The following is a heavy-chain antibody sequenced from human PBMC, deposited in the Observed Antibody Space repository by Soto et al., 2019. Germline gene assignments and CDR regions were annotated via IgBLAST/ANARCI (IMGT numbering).Heavy chain of an antibody. V-gene: IGHV4-59*01. CDR3: ARDRYFYDSAGYYRTLDS. CDR2: IFHSGIT. CDR1: GGSFNDDY. J-gene: IGHJ5*01. D-gene: IGHD3-22*01. Sequence: KASETLSLTCTISGGSFNDDYWTWIRQSPGEGLEWIGYIFHSGITDYNPSVKSRVTISIDKSKNLFSLKLTSVTAADTAVYYCARDRYFYDSAGYYRTLDSWGQGILVTVSS.